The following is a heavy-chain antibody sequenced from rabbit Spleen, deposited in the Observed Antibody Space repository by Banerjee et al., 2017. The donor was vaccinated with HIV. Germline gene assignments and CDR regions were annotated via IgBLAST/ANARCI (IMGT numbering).Heavy chain of an antibody. J-gene: IGHJ4*01. CDR1: GFDFSSYG. D-gene: IGHD6-1*01. CDR3: VRDQAGYAIGWNFAL. CDR2: IDPLFDNT. V-gene: IGHV1S47*01. Sequence: QDQLVESGGGLVQPGGSLKLSCKASGFDFSSYGVSWVRQAPGKGLEWIGYIDPLFDNTYYANWVNGRFSISRENTHNTLYLQLSSLTAADTATYFCVRDQAGYAIGWNFALWGPGTLVTVS.